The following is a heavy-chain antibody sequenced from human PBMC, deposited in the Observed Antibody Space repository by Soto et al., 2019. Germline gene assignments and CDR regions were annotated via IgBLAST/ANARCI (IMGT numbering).Heavy chain of an antibody. CDR3: AGGLYSSSWYDRGYFQH. CDR1: GGSISSGGYY. CDR2: IYYSGST. V-gene: IGHV4-61*08. J-gene: IGHJ1*01. D-gene: IGHD6-13*01. Sequence: SQTLSLTCTVSGGSISSGGYYWSWIRQHPGKGLEWIGYIYYSGSTNYNPSLKSRVTISVDTSKNQFSLKLSSVTAADTAVYYCAGGLYSSSWYDRGYFQHWGQGTLVTVSS.